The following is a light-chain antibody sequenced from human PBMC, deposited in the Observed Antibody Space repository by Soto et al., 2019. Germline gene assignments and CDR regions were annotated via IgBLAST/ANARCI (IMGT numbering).Light chain of an antibody. CDR1: SSNIETNY. CDR3: AAWDDSLSGSYVI. J-gene: IGLJ2*01. CDR2: SND. Sequence: QAVVTQPPSASGTPGQRVTISCSGSSSNIETNYVYWYQQLPGTAPKLIYSNDQRPSGVPDRFSGSKSGTSASLAISGLRSEDEADYYCAAWDDSLSGSYVIFGGGTKLTVL. V-gene: IGLV1-47*02.